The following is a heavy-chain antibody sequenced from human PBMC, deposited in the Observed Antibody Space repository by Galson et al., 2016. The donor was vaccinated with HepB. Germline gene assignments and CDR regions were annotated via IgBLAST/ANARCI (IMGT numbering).Heavy chain of an antibody. D-gene: IGHD4-17*01. CDR2: MSLSGRTI. CDR1: GFTFSDYY. CDR3: ARGGMTTASTLWY. Sequence: SLRLSCAASGFTFSDYYMAWIRQAPGKGLEWVSHMSLSGRTIFYADSVKGRFTISRDNAKRSLFLQMTSLRADDTAVYYCARGGMTTASTLWYWGQGTVVTVSS. J-gene: IGHJ4*02. V-gene: IGHV3-11*04.